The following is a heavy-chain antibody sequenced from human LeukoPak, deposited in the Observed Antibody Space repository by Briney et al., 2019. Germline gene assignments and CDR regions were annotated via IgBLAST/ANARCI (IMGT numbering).Heavy chain of an antibody. Sequence: GGSLRLSCAASGFTFSSYAMHWVRQAPGKGLEWVAVISYDGSNKYYADSVKGRFTISRGNAKNSLSLQMNSLGAEDTAVYYCARADWYYDSPLDYWGQGTLVTVSS. CDR2: ISYDGSNK. J-gene: IGHJ4*02. CDR1: GFTFSSYA. CDR3: ARADWYYDSPLDY. D-gene: IGHD3-22*01. V-gene: IGHV3-30-3*01.